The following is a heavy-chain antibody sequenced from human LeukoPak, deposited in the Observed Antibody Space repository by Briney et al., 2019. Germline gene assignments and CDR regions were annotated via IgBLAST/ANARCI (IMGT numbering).Heavy chain of an antibody. D-gene: IGHD3-10*01. CDR2: ISTYNDNT. V-gene: IGHV1-18*01. Sequence: ASVKVSCKASGYTFSDYGVSWVRQAPGQGLEWMGRISTYNDNTNYAQKFQGRVTVTTDTATNTAYMELRNLTSDDTAVYYCARGSLWFGSKFDYWGQGTLVTVSS. CDR3: ARGSLWFGSKFDY. J-gene: IGHJ4*02. CDR1: GYTFSDYG.